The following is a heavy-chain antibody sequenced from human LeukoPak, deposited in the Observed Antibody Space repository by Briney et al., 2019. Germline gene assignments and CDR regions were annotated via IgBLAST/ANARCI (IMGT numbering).Heavy chain of an antibody. V-gene: IGHV4-59*08. CDR1: GGSISSYY. CDR3: ARQVPTLYYYGSGSYSNFDY. D-gene: IGHD3-10*01. Sequence: SETLSLTCTVSGGSISSYYWSWIRQPPGKGLEWIGYIYYSGSTNYNPSLKSRVTISVDTSKNQFSLKLSSVTAADTAVYYCARQVPTLYYYGSGSYSNFDYWGQGTLVTVSS. CDR2: IYYSGST. J-gene: IGHJ4*02.